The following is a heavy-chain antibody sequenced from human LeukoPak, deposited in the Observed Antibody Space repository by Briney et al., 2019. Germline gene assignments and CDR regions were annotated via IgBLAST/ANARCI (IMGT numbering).Heavy chain of an antibody. J-gene: IGHJ4*02. D-gene: IGHD5-18*01. CDR3: ARERGYSYGSSLDY. CDR1: GFTFNSYA. Sequence: QTGRSLRLSCAASGFTFNSYAMHWVHQAPGKGLEWVAVISYDGSNKYYADSVRGRFTISRDNSKNTLYLQMNSLRAEDTAVYYCARERGYSYGSSLDYWGQGTLVTVSS. CDR2: ISYDGSNK. V-gene: IGHV3-30*04.